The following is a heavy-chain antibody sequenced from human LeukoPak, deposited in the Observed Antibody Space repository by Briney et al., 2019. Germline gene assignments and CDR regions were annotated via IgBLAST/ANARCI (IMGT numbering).Heavy chain of an antibody. CDR2: IYYSGST. V-gene: IGHV4-59*01. CDR3: ARTYYYGSGSYSEGAFNI. CDR1: GGSISSYY. D-gene: IGHD3-10*01. Sequence: SETLSLTCTVSGGSISSYYWSWIRQPPGKGLEWIGYIYYSGSTNYNPSLKSRVTISVDTSKNQFSLKLSSVTAADTAVYYCARTYYYGSGSYSEGAFNIWGQGTMVTVSS. J-gene: IGHJ3*02.